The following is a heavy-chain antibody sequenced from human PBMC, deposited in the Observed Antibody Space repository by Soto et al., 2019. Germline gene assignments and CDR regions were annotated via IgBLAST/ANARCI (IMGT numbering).Heavy chain of an antibody. CDR3: ARENYFDY. J-gene: IGHJ4*02. CDR2: IKQDGSER. V-gene: IGHV3-7*04. CDR1: GFTFSSYW. Sequence: EVQLVESGGGLVQPGGSLRLSCAASGFTFSSYWMGWVRQTPAKGLEWVANIKQDGSERYYVDSVKGRFTISRDNAKNSLXLQMXSLXAEDTAVYYCARENYFDYWGQGTLVTVSS.